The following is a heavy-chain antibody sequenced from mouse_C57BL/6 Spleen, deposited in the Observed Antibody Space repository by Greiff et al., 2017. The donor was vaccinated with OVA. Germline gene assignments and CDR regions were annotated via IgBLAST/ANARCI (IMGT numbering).Heavy chain of an antibody. CDR2: IHPNSGST. V-gene: IGHV1-64*01. CDR1: GYTFTSYW. D-gene: IGHD1-1*01. CDR3: ARLGYYGSSYYYAMAY. J-gene: IGHJ4*01. Sequence: QVQLKQPGAELVKPGASVKLSCKASGYTFTSYWMHWVKQRPGQGLEWIGMIHPNSGSTNYNEKLKSKATLTVDNSSSTAYMQLLILTSEDSAVYYCARLGYYGSSYYYAMAYWGQGTSVTVSS.